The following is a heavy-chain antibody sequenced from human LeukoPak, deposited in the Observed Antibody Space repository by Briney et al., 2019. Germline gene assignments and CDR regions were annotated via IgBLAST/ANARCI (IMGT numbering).Heavy chain of an antibody. Sequence: GGSLRLSCAASGFTFDDYAMHWVRQAPGKGLEWVSGISGSGDNTYYADSVKGRFTISRDDSKNTLYVQVNSLGTEDTAAYYCAKGSYYDSSGSFYFDYWGQGTLVTVSS. J-gene: IGHJ4*02. V-gene: IGHV3-23*01. D-gene: IGHD3-22*01. CDR3: AKGSYYDSSGSFYFDY. CDR2: ISGSGDNT. CDR1: GFTFDDYA.